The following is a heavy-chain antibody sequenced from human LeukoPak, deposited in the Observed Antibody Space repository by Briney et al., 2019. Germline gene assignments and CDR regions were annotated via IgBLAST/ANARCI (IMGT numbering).Heavy chain of an antibody. CDR1: GFTFSDYY. CDR2: ISSSGTTI. V-gene: IGHV3-11*04. D-gene: IGHD1-26*01. CDR3: ARDFGVLRSGSYYNY. J-gene: IGHJ4*02. Sequence: GGSLRLSCAASGFTFSDYYMSWIRQAPGKGLEWVSYISSSGTTIYYADSVKGRFTISRDNAKNSLYLQMNSLRAEDTAVYYCARDFGVLRSGSYYNYWGQGTLVTVSS.